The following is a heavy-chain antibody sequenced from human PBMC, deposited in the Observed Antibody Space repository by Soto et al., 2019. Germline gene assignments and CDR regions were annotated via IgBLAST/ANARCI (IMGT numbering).Heavy chain of an antibody. J-gene: IGHJ6*02. CDR3: AGGQGDYYGMDV. CDR2: MNPNSGNT. CDR1: GYTFTIYD. V-gene: IGHV1-8*01. Sequence: ASVKVSCKASGYTFTIYDSNWVRQATGQGLEWMGWMNPNSGNTGYARKFQGRVTMTRNTSISTAYMELSSLRSEDTAVYYCAGGQGDYYGMDVWGQGTTVTVSS.